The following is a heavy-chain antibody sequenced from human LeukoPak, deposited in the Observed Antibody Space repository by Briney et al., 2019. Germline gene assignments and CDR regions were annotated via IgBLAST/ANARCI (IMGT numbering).Heavy chain of an antibody. CDR2: INSDGSST. D-gene: IGHD1-1*01. Sequence: GGSLRLSCAVSGFTFSNYWMYWVRQAPGKRLVWVARINSDGSSTTYADSVEGRFTVSRDNTKSMLHLQMHSLRVDDSAVYFCTRTTTTADWYFDLWGRGTLVTVSS. V-gene: IGHV3-74*01. J-gene: IGHJ2*01. CDR3: TRTTTTADWYFDL. CDR1: GFTFSNYW.